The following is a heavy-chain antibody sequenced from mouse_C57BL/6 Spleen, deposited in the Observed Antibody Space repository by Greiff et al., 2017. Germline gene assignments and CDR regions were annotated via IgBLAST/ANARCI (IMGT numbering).Heavy chain of an antibody. CDR1: GYSITSGYY. CDR2: ISYDGSN. D-gene: IGHD4-1*01. CDR3: ARAGTRSFDY. V-gene: IGHV3-6*01. J-gene: IGHJ2*01. Sequence: EVHLVESGPGLVKPSQSLSLTCSVTGYSITSGYYWNWIRQFPGNKLEWMGYISYDGSNNYNPSLRNRIAITRDTSKNQFFLKLNSVTTEDTATYYCARAGTRSFDYWGQGTTLTVSS.